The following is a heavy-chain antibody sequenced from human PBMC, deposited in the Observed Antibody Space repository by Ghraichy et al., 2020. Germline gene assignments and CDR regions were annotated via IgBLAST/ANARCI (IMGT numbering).Heavy chain of an antibody. CDR2: VHHSAGS. CDR3: ARSPLGVFGFDI. CDR1: GGSISNENW. V-gene: IGHV4-4*01. D-gene: IGHD3-3*01. Sequence: LSLTCVVSGGSISNENWWSWVRQPPGKGLEWIGEVHHSAGSNYNPSLSSRVTISVDKSQNHLSLKLTYVTAADTAVYFCARSPLGVFGFDIWGQGTMVPVSS. J-gene: IGHJ3*02.